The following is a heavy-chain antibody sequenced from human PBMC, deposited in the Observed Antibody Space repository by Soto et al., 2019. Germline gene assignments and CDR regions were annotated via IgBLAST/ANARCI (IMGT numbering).Heavy chain of an antibody. V-gene: IGHV4-34*01. Sequence: SETLSLTCAVYGGSFSGYYWNWIRQSPGKGLEWIGEISHGGSIKYNPSLKSRVTISVDRSKNQVSLKLSSVTAAATAVYYWARGRRDRLVRSAYDWFDPWGQGTLVTVSS. J-gene: IGHJ5*02. CDR2: ISHGGSI. D-gene: IGHD2-2*01. CDR3: ARGRRDRLVRSAYDWFDP. CDR1: GGSFSGYY.